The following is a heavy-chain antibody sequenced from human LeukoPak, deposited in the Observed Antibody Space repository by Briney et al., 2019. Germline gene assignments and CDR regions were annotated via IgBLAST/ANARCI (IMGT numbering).Heavy chain of an antibody. Sequence: ASVKVSCRASGYTFTGYYMHWVRQAPGQGLEWMGWINPNSGGTNYAQKFQGRVTMTRDTSISTAYMELSRLRSDDTAVYYCARGPGSYNWFDPWGQGTLVTVSS. J-gene: IGHJ5*02. CDR3: ARGPGSYNWFDP. V-gene: IGHV1-2*02. CDR2: INPNSGGT. CDR1: GYTFTGYY. D-gene: IGHD3-10*01.